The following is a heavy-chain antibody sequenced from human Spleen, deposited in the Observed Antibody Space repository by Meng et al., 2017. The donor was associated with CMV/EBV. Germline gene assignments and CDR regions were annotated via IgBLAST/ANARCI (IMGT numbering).Heavy chain of an antibody. Sequence: SCAASGFSFSHSAMTWVRQAPGKGLEWVSTIYSGGLPYYADSVKGRFTISRDNSRNTLHLQMNSLRAEDTALYYCAKDLSDEGAFDMWGQGTMVTVSS. CDR3: AKDLSDEGAFDM. J-gene: IGHJ3*02. D-gene: IGHD2-21*02. CDR1: GFSFSHSA. CDR2: IYSGGLP. V-gene: IGHV3-23*03.